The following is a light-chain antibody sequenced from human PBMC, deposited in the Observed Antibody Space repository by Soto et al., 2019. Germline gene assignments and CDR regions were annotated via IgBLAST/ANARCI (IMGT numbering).Light chain of an antibody. J-gene: IGKJ1*01. CDR1: QSVRSRY. V-gene: IGKV3-20*01. CDR2: GAS. Sequence: EIVLTQSPGTLSLSPGERATLSCRASQSVRSRYLAWYQQKPGQAPRLLIYGASSRATGIPDRFSGSGSGTDFTLTISRLEPEDFAVYYCQQYGRSPLFGQGTKVEVK. CDR3: QQYGRSPL.